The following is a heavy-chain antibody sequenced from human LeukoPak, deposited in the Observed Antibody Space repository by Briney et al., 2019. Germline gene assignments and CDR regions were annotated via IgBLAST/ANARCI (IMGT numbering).Heavy chain of an antibody. Sequence: SVKVSCKASGGTFSSYAISWVRQAPGQGLEWMGGIIPIFGTANYAQKFQSRVTITTDESTSTAYMELSSLRSEDTAVYYCARVFSGPNYYFDYWGQGTLVTVSS. CDR3: ARVFSGPNYYFDY. J-gene: IGHJ4*02. CDR1: GGTFSSYA. V-gene: IGHV1-69*05. D-gene: IGHD1-26*01. CDR2: IIPIFGTA.